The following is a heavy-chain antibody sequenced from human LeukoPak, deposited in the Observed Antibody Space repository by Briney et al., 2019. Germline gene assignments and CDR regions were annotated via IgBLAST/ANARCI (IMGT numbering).Heavy chain of an antibody. CDR3: VRERNNFWSGHHSIFDS. CDR1: GFTFSSYA. D-gene: IGHD3-3*01. V-gene: IGHV3-74*01. J-gene: IGHJ4*02. CDR2: INNDGSSI. Sequence: GGSLRLSCAASGFTFSSYAMSWVRQAPGKGLVWLSRINNDGSSIIYADSVKGRFTFSRDNAENTLFLEMSSLRVEDTAVYYCVRERNNFWSGHHSIFDSWGQGTLVTVSS.